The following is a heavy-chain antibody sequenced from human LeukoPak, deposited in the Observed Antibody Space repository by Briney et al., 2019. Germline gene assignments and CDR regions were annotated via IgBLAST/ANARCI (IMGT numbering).Heavy chain of an antibody. CDR3: ARLAGAGSSGFDY. Sequence: GGSLRLSCAASGFTLRNYAMSWVRQAPGKGLEWVSSISSSSSYMKYAESVRGRFTISRDNAKNSLYLHTSSLRAEDTAVYYCARLAGAGSSGFDYWGQGTLVTVSS. CDR1: GFTLRNYA. D-gene: IGHD1-26*01. J-gene: IGHJ4*02. V-gene: IGHV3-21*01. CDR2: ISSSSSYM.